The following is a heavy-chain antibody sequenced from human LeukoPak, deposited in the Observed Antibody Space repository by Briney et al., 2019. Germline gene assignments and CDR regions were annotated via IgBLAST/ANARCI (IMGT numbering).Heavy chain of an antibody. V-gene: IGHV1-18*01. CDR3: AKDAHYYGSGSCFW. D-gene: IGHD3-10*01. CDR2: ISAYNGNT. J-gene: IGHJ4*02. Sequence: EASVKVSCKASGYTFTSYGISWVRQAPGQGLEWGGWISAYNGNTNYAQKLKGRVTMTTDTSTSTAYMELRSLRSDDTAVYYCAKDAHYYGSGSCFWWGQGTVVSVSS. CDR1: GYTFTSYG.